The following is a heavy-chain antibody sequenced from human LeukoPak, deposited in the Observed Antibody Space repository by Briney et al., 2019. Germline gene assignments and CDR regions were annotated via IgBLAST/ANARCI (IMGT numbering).Heavy chain of an antibody. CDR3: ASSPSLTGTTDWFDP. J-gene: IGHJ5*02. V-gene: IGHV1-2*06. CDR2: INPNSGGT. Sequence: ASVKVSCKASGYTFTCYYMHWVRQAPGQGLEWMGRINPNSGGTNYAQKFQGRVTMTRDTSISTAYMELSRLRSDDTAVYHCASSPSLTGTTDWFDPWGQGTLVTVSS. CDR1: GYTFTCYY. D-gene: IGHD1-20*01.